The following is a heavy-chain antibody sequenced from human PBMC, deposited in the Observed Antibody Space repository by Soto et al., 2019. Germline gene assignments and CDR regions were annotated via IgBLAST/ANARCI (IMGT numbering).Heavy chain of an antibody. CDR3: TRAGSDPGHFYIVNYYAMDV. J-gene: IGHJ6*02. CDR1: GFSVSSDY. CDR2: IYSGGDT. V-gene: IGHV3-53*01. Sequence: GGSLRLSCAASGFSVSSDYMSWGRQAPGKGLEWVSLIYSGGDTYYADSVKGRFTISRDISSNTIHLPMTSLRADAAAIYYCTRAGSDPGHFYIVNYYAMDVWGRGTPVTVSS. D-gene: IGHD3-3*02.